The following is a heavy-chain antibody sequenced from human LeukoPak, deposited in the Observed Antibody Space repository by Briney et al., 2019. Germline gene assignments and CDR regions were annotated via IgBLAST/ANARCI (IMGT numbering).Heavy chain of an antibody. CDR1: GYTFTSYY. Sequence: GASVKVSCKASGYTFTSYYMHWVGQAPGQGLEWMGIINPSGGSTSYAQKFQGRVTMTRDTSTSTVYMELSSLRSEDTAVYYCARDYKLYGDYTGPSDYWGQGTLVTVSS. V-gene: IGHV1-46*01. D-gene: IGHD4-17*01. CDR2: INPSGGST. CDR3: ARDYKLYGDYTGPSDY. J-gene: IGHJ4*02.